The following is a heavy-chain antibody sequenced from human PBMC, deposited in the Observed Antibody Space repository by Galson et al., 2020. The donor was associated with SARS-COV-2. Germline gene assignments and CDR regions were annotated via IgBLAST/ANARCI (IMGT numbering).Heavy chain of an antibody. V-gene: IGHV3-49*03. CDR2: IRSKAYGGTT. CDR1: GFTFGDYA. CDR3: TRDYHWGLGFDI. Sequence: GESLKISCTASGFTFGDYAMSWFRQAPGKGLEWVGFIRSKAYGGTTEYAASVKGRFTISRDDSKSIAYLQMNSLKTEDTAVYYCTRDYHWGLGFDIWGQGTMVTVSS. D-gene: IGHD7-27*01. J-gene: IGHJ3*02.